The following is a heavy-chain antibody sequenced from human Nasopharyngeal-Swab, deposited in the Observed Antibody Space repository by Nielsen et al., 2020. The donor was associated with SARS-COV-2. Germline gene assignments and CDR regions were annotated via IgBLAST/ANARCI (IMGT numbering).Heavy chain of an antibody. D-gene: IGHD3-22*01. V-gene: IGHV3-30*18. CDR2: ISYDGSNK. Sequence: GGSLRLSCAASGFTFSSYGMHWVRQAPGKGLEWVAVISYDGSNKYYADSVKGRFTISRDNSKNTLYLQMNSLRAEDTAVYYCAKDYYDSSGYLEYYFDCWGQGTLVTVSS. CDR1: GFTFSSYG. J-gene: IGHJ4*02. CDR3: AKDYYDSSGYLEYYFDC.